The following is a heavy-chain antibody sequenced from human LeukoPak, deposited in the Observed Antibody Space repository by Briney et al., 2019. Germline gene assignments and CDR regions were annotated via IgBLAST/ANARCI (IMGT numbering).Heavy chain of an antibody. Sequence: GGTLRLSCAASGFTFTSYSMNWVRQAPGKGLEWVSSISSSSSYIYYADSVKGRFTISRDNAKNSLYLQMNSLRAQDTAVYYCAREDTVGAFDIWGQGTMVTVSS. D-gene: IGHD5-18*01. V-gene: IGHV3-21*01. CDR3: AREDTVGAFDI. J-gene: IGHJ3*02. CDR1: GFTFTSYS. CDR2: ISSSSSYI.